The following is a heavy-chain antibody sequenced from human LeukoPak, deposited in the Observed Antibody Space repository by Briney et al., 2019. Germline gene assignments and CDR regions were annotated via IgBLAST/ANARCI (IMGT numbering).Heavy chain of an antibody. CDR3: ARHSSGYYKYNWFDP. Sequence: SETLSLTCAVYGGSFSGYYWSWIRQPPGKGPEWIGYIYYSGSTNYNPSLKSRVTISVDTSKNQFSLKLSSVTAADTAVYYCARHSSGYYKYNWFDPWGQGTLVTVSS. CDR1: GGSFSGYY. CDR2: IYYSGST. V-gene: IGHV4-59*08. J-gene: IGHJ5*02. D-gene: IGHD3-22*01.